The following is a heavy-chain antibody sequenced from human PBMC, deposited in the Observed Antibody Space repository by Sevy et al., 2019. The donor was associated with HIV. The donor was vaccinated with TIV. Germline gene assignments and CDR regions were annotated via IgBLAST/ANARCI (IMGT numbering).Heavy chain of an antibody. CDR1: GYMFTDYY. Sequence: SSVKVSCKASGYMFTDYYIHWVRQAPGQGLEWMAWINSDSGVTNYAQRFQGEVTVTRDTSLSTAYLELSRLKSNDTAIYYCARLTTKPTSDLYGMDVWGQGTTVTVSS. J-gene: IGHJ6*02. CDR2: INSDSGVT. D-gene: IGHD4-17*01. CDR3: ARLTTKPTSDLYGMDV. V-gene: IGHV1-2*02.